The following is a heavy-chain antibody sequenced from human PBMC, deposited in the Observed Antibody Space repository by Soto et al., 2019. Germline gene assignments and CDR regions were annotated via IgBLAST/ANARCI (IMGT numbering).Heavy chain of an antibody. CDR2: ISGSGGST. D-gene: IGHD3-22*01. CDR3: AKEGRITMIVVVITSHFDY. J-gene: IGHJ4*02. Sequence: EVQLLESGGGLVQPGGSLRLSCAASGFTFSSYAMSWVRQAPGKGLEWVSAISGSGGSTYYADSVKGRFTISRDNSKNTLYLQMNSLRAEDTAVYYCAKEGRITMIVVVITSHFDYWGQGTLVTVSS. CDR1: GFTFSSYA. V-gene: IGHV3-23*01.